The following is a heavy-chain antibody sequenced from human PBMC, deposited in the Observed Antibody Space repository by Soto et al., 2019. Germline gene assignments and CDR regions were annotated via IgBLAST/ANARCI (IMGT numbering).Heavy chain of an antibody. Sequence: QVQLVESGGGVVQPGRSLRLSCAASGFTFSSYAMHWVRQAPGKGLEWVAVISYDGSNKYYADSVKGRFTISRDNSKNTLYLQMNSLRAEATAVYYCASLVNTYYYGSGSFRNWFDPWGQGTLVTVSS. D-gene: IGHD3-10*01. CDR3: ASLVNTYYYGSGSFRNWFDP. CDR1: GFTFSSYA. J-gene: IGHJ5*02. CDR2: ISYDGSNK. V-gene: IGHV3-30-3*01.